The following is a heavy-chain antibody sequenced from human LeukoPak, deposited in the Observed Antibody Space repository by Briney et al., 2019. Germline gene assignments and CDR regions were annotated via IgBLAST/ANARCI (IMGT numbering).Heavy chain of an antibody. D-gene: IGHD3-9*01. CDR3: ARDIVSTYYDILTGYYGLYGFDY. CDR2: IIPIFDTT. CDR1: GGTFSNYA. Sequence: SVKVSCKASGGTFSNYAISWVRQAPGQGLEWMGGIIPIFDTTNYAQKFQGRLTITADISTSTVYMELSSLRSDDTAVYYCARDIVSTYYDILTGYYGLYGFDYWGQGTLVTVSS. V-gene: IGHV1-69*06. J-gene: IGHJ4*02.